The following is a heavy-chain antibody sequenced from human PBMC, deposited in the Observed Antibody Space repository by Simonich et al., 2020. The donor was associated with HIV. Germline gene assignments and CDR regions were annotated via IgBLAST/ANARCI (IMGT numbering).Heavy chain of an antibody. CDR3: AKDRYYNFWSGYYDY. D-gene: IGHD3-3*01. Sequence: EVQLLESGGGLVQPGGSLRLSCAASGFPFSSYAMGWVGQAPGKGLAWVSAISGSGGSKYYADSVKGRFTISRDNSKNTLYLQMNSLRAEDTAVYYCAKDRYYNFWSGYYDYWGQGTLVTVSS. CDR2: ISGSGGSK. CDR1: GFPFSSYA. J-gene: IGHJ4*02. V-gene: IGHV3-23*01.